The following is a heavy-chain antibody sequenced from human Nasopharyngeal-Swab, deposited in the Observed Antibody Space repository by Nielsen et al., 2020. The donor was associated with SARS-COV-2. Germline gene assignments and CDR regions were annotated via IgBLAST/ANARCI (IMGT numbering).Heavy chain of an antibody. D-gene: IGHD3-22*01. J-gene: IGHJ4*02. V-gene: IGHV1-2*06. CDR3: ASIYYDSSGYPYHFDY. CDR2: INPNSGGT. CDR1: GYTFTSYA. Sequence: ASVKVSCKASGYTFTSYAMNWARQAPGQGLEWMGRINPNSGGTNYAQKFQGRVTMTRDTSISTAYMELSRLRSDDTAVYYCASIYYDSSGYPYHFDYWGQGTLVTVSS.